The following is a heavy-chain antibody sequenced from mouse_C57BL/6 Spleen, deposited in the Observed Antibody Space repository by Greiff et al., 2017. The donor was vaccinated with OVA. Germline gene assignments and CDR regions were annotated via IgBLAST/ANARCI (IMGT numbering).Heavy chain of an antibody. CDR3: ARDYGSSYRYFDV. J-gene: IGHJ1*03. Sequence: EVKLVESGGDLVKPGGSLKLSCAASGFTFSSYGMSWVRQTPDKRLEWVATISSGGSYTYYPDSVKGRFTISRDNATNTLYLQMISLKSEDTAMYYCARDYGSSYRYFDVWGTGTTVTVSS. D-gene: IGHD1-1*01. CDR1: GFTFSSYG. CDR2: ISSGGSYT. V-gene: IGHV5-6*01.